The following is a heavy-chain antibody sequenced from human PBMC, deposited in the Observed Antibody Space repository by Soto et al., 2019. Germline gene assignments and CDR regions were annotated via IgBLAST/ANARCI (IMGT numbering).Heavy chain of an antibody. CDR3: ANGPADQLLFYSAFDI. D-gene: IGHD2-2*01. Sequence: GGSLRLSCAASGFTFSSYGMHWVRQAPGKGLEWVAVISYDGSNKYYADSVKGRFTISRDNSKNTLYLQMNSLRAEDTAVYYCANGPADQLLFYSAFDIWGQGTMVTVSS. J-gene: IGHJ3*02. V-gene: IGHV3-30*18. CDR1: GFTFSSYG. CDR2: ISYDGSNK.